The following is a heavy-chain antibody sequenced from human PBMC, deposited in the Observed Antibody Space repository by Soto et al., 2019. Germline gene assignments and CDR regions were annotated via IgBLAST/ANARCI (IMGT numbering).Heavy chain of an antibody. CDR1: GFTFSSYS. J-gene: IGHJ4*02. Sequence: VGSLRLSCAASGFTFSSYSMNWVRQAPGKGLEWVSSISSSSSYIYYADSVKGRFTISRDNAKNSLYLQMNSLRAEDTAVYYCARGYMGATSGVGYWGQGTLVTVSS. D-gene: IGHD1-26*01. CDR2: ISSSSSYI. V-gene: IGHV3-21*01. CDR3: ARGYMGATSGVGY.